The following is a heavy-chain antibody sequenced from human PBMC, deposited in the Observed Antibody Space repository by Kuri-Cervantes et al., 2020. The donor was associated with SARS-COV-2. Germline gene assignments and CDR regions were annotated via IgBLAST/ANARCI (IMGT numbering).Heavy chain of an antibody. V-gene: IGHV3-23*05. CDR1: GVTFSHYA. D-gene: IGHD3-3*01. CDR2: IDKSGITT. CDR3: AQGPAPLTVEWLFPPFES. J-gene: IGHJ4*02. Sequence: ESLKISCAASGVTFSHYAMSWVRQAPGEGLEWVSAIDKSGITTFYADSVKGRFTISRDNSNNTLLLQMTSLRTEDTAVYYCAQGPAPLTVEWLFPPFESWGQGTLVNVSS.